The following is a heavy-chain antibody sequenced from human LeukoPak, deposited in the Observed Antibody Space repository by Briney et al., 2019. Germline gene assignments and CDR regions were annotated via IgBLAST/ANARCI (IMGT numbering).Heavy chain of an antibody. J-gene: IGHJ3*02. Sequence: SETLSLTCTVSGGSISSYYWSWIRQPPGKGLEWIGYIYYSGSTNYNPSLKSRVTISVDTSKNQFSLKLSSVTAADTAVYYCARDLGYYDSSGYYSGDAFDIWGQGTMVTVSS. CDR1: GGSISSYY. CDR2: IYYSGST. D-gene: IGHD3-22*01. V-gene: IGHV4-59*01. CDR3: ARDLGYYDSSGYYSGDAFDI.